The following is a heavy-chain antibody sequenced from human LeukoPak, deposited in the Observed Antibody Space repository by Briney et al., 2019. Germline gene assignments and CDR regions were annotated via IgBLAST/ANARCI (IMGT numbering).Heavy chain of an antibody. Sequence: SETLSLTCAVYGGSFSGYYWSWIRQPPGKGLEWIGEINHSGSTNYNPSLKSRVTISVDTSKNQFSLKLSSVTAADTAVYYCARTLGDYGGNSESDWFDPWGQGTLVTVSS. CDR1: GGSFSGYY. CDR2: INHSGST. V-gene: IGHV4-34*01. J-gene: IGHJ5*02. CDR3: ARTLGDYGGNSESDWFDP. D-gene: IGHD4-23*01.